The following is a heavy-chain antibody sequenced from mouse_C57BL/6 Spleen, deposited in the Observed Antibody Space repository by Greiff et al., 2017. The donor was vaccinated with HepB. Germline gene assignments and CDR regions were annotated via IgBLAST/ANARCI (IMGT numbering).Heavy chain of an antibody. CDR1: GYAFSSSW. Sequence: QVQLQQSGPELVKPGASVKISCKASGYAFSSSWMNWVKQRPGKGLEWIGRIYPGDGDTNYNGKFKGKATLTADKSSSTAYMQLSSLTSEDSAVYFCARFPYYKYYFDYWGQGTTLTVSS. V-gene: IGHV1-82*01. D-gene: IGHD1-1*01. CDR3: ARFPYYKYYFDY. CDR2: IYPGDGDT. J-gene: IGHJ2*01.